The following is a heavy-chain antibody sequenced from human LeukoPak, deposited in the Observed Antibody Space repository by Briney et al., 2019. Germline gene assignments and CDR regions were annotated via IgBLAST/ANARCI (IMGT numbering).Heavy chain of an antibody. V-gene: IGHV3-74*01. D-gene: IGHD2-15*01. J-gene: IGHJ4*02. CDR1: GLAFSAYK. CDR3: VVGGSPGY. Sequence: PGGSLRLSCAASGLAFSAYKMHWVRQAPRKGLVWDSRISTDGYTTDYADFVQGRFTASRDNTKNTWSLEMNSLRAEDTAVYYCVVGGSPGYWGQGTLVTVSS. CDR2: ISTDGYTT.